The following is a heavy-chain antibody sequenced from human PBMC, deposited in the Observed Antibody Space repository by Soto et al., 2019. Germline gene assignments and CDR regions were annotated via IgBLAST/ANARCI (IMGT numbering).Heavy chain of an antibody. CDR1: GFTFSTCP. CDR2: ISGSGGAT. D-gene: IGHD5-12*01. CDR3: ASSRGYDYYYLDY. V-gene: IGHV3-23*01. J-gene: IGHJ4*02. Sequence: GESLKISCAASGFTFSTCPMSWVRQAPGKGLEWVSVISGSGGATYYADSVKGRVTISRDNSKNTVYLQMISLRAEDTAVFYCASSRGYDYYYLDYWGQGIPVTVSS.